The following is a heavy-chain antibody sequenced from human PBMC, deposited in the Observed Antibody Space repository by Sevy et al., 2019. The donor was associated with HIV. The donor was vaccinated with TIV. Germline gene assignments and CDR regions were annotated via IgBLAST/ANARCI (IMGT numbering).Heavy chain of an antibody. V-gene: IGHV4-34*01. D-gene: IGHD6-19*01. Sequence: SETLSLTCAVYGGSFTGYYWSWIRQPPGKGLEWIGEINHSGSTNYNPSLKSRVTISVDTSKNQFSLKLSSVTAADTAVYYCARGGVGWLSLFQHWGQGTLVTVSS. J-gene: IGHJ1*01. CDR1: GGSFTGYY. CDR3: ARGGVGWLSLFQH. CDR2: INHSGST.